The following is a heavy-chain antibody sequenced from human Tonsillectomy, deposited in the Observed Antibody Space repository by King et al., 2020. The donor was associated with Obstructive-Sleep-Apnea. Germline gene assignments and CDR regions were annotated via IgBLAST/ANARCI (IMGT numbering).Heavy chain of an antibody. J-gene: IGHJ3*02. CDR1: GGSISSNSYH. CDR3: ARDHRTYGDWGYAFDI. D-gene: IGHD4-17*01. Sequence: QLQESGPRLVKPSETLSLICTVSGGSISSNSYHWGWIRQSPGKGPEGIGSIYYNGSPDHNPSLKSRVTISVDTSKNQFSLMLSSVTAADTAVYYCARDHRTYGDWGYAFDIWGQGTMVTVSS. V-gene: IGHV4-39*07. CDR2: IYYNGSP.